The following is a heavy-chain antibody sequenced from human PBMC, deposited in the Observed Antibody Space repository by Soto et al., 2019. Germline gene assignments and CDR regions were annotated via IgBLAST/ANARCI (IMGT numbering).Heavy chain of an antibody. Sequence: QVQLVESGGGVVQPGRSLRLSCAASGFTFSSYGMHWVRQAPGKGLEWVAVIWYDGSNKYYADSVKGRFTISRDNSKNTLYLQMNRLRAEDTAVYYCARDRSSSGWGPHYWGQGTLVTVSS. CDR3: ARDRSSSGWGPHY. D-gene: IGHD6-19*01. J-gene: IGHJ4*02. CDR2: IWYDGSNK. CDR1: GFTFSSYG. V-gene: IGHV3-33*01.